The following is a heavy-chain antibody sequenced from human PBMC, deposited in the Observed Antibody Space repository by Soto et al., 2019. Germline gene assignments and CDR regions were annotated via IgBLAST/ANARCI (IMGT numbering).Heavy chain of an antibody. D-gene: IGHD3-10*01. CDR2: IIPIFGTA. CDR3: AREDSGGADATRSFDL. Sequence: QVQLVQSGAEVKKPGSSVKVSCKASGGTFSSYAISWVRQAPGQGLEWMGGIIPIFGTANYAQKFQGRVTITADEYTSTAYMELSSLRSEDTAVYYCAREDSGGADATRSFDLWGRGTLVTVSS. J-gene: IGHJ2*01. V-gene: IGHV1-69*01. CDR1: GGTFSSYA.